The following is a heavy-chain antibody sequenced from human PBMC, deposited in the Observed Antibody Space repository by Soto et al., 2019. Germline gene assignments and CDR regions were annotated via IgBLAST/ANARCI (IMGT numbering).Heavy chain of an antibody. Sequence: QVQLVQSGAEVKKPGSSVKVSCKASGGTFISYTISWVRQAPGQGLAWMGRIIPILGIANYAQKFHVRVTITADKSTSTAYKALSSLTSEDTAVYYGARLSGGSLAYGGQGTLVTVSS. CDR2: IIPILGIA. J-gene: IGHJ4*02. CDR3: ARLSGGSLAY. V-gene: IGHV1-69*02. D-gene: IGHD2-15*01. CDR1: GGTFISYT.